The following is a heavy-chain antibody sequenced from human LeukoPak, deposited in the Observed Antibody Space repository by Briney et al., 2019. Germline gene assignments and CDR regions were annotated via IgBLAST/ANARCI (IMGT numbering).Heavy chain of an antibody. CDR1: GGSFSGYY. D-gene: IGHD6-13*01. V-gene: IGHV4-34*01. CDR2: INHSGST. CDR3: ATRRGYRGY. J-gene: IGHJ4*02. Sequence: SETLSLTCAVYGGSFSGYYWSWIRQPPGKGLEWIGEINHSGSTNYNPSLKSRVTISVDTSKNQFSLKLSSVTAADTAVYYCATRRGYRGYWGQGTLVTVSS.